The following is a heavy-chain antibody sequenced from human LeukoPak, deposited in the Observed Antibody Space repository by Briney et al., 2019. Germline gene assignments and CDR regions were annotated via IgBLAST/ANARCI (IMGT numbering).Heavy chain of an antibody. CDR3: ARCSAESYYYYMDV. CDR1: GGSLSSGSYY. V-gene: IGHV4-61*02. D-gene: IGHD4/OR15-4a*01. Sequence: SETLSLTCTVSGGSLSSGSYYWSWIRQPAGKGLEWIGRIYTSGSTNYNPSLKSRVTISVDTSKNQFSLKLSSVTAADTAVYYCARCSAESYYYYMDVWGKGTTVTVSS. CDR2: IYTSGST. J-gene: IGHJ6*03.